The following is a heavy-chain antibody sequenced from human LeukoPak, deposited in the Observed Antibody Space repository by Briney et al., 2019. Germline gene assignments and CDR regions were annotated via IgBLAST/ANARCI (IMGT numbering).Heavy chain of an antibody. Sequence: SETLSLTCAVYGGSFSGYYWSWIRQPPGKGLEWIGEINHSGSTNYNPSLKSRVTISVDTSKNQFSLKLSSVTAADTAVYYCARGQNSKLDYDIWGQGTMVTVSS. CDR2: INHSGST. J-gene: IGHJ3*02. CDR1: GGSFSGYY. D-gene: IGHD3/OR15-3a*01. CDR3: ARGQNSKLDYDI. V-gene: IGHV4-34*01.